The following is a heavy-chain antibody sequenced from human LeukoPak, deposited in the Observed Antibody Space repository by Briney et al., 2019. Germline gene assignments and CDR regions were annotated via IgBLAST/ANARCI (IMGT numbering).Heavy chain of an antibody. CDR2: ISGSGGST. CDR1: VFTFSSYA. D-gene: IGHD3-22*01. V-gene: IGHV3-23*01. Sequence: GGSLRLSCATYVFTFSSYAMSWVRQAPGKGLEWVSAISGSGGSTYYADSVKGRFTISRDNSKNTLYVQMNSLRAEDTAVYYCAHSPTYYYDSGGLSVTTGYFGYWGQGTLVTVSS. J-gene: IGHJ4*02. CDR3: AHSPTYYYDSGGLSVTTGYFGY.